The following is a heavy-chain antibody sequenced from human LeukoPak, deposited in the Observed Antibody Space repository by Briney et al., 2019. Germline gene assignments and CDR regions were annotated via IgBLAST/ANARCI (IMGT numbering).Heavy chain of an antibody. Sequence: SQTLSLTCTVSGGSISSGDYYWSWIRQPPGEGLEWIGYSYYSGSTYYNPSLKSRVTISVDTSKNQFSLKLSSVTAADTAVYYCARGLRYFDWSPRANAFDIWGQGTMVTVSS. D-gene: IGHD3-9*01. CDR2: SYYSGST. V-gene: IGHV4-30-4*01. CDR3: ARGLRYFDWSPRANAFDI. J-gene: IGHJ3*02. CDR1: GGSISSGDYY.